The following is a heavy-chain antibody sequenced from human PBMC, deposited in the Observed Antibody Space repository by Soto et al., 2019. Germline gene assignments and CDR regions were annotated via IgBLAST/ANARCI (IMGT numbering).Heavy chain of an antibody. J-gene: IGHJ4*01. V-gene: IGHV6-1*01. CDR1: GDSVSSNDAT. Sequence: SKTLSLTCAISGDSVSSNDATWDWIRQSPSRGLEWLGRTYYRSKWYNDYAVSVRSRITIKPDTSKNQFSLQLKSVNPEDTAVYFCARDTEFYDSGGNYYSRPFSYWGQGTLVTGYS. CDR2: TYYRSKWYN. CDR3: ARDTEFYDSGGNYYSRPFSY. D-gene: IGHD3-22*01.